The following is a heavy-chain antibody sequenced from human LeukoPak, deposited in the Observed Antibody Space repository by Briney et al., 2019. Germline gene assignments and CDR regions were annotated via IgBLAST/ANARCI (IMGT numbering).Heavy chain of an antibody. V-gene: IGHV3-7*01. CDR3: ARVPHINSSGWDFDY. CDR2: IKQDGSEK. D-gene: IGHD6-19*01. CDR1: GFTFSSYW. Sequence: GGSLRLSCAASGFTFSSYWMSWVRQAPGKGLEWVANIKQDGSEKYYVDSVKGRFTISRDNAKNSLYLQMNSLRAEDTAVYYCARVPHINSSGWDFDYWGQGTLVTASS. J-gene: IGHJ4*02.